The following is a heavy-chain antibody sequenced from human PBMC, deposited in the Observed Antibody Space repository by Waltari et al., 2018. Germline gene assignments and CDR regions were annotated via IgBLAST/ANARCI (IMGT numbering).Heavy chain of an antibody. D-gene: IGHD6-13*01. V-gene: IGHV3-74*01. CDR2: INAEGSIT. J-gene: IGHJ4*02. Sequence: EVQLVESGGGLVQPGGSLRLSCAASGFMFSSYWMHWVRQAPGRGLVSVANINAEGSITRDADSVKGLFTISRDNAKNTLCLQMNSLRGEDTAVYYCVMYSSTFLGDCWGQGTLVNVSS. CDR1: GFMFSSYW. CDR3: VMYSSTFLGDC.